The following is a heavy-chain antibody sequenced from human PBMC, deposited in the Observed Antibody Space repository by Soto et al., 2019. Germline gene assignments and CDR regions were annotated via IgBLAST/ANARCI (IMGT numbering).Heavy chain of an antibody. V-gene: IGHV5-51*01. Sequence: GESLKISCKGSGYSFTSYWIGWVRQMPGKGLEWMGIIYPGDSDTRYSPSFQGQVTISADKSISTAYLQWSSLKASDTAMYYCARLGLRFLEWSQNGMDVWGQGTTVTVSS. CDR3: ARLGLRFLEWSQNGMDV. D-gene: IGHD3-3*01. J-gene: IGHJ6*02. CDR1: GYSFTSYW. CDR2: IYPGDSDT.